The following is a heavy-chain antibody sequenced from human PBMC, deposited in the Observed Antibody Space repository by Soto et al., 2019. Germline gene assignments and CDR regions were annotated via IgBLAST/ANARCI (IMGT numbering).Heavy chain of an antibody. V-gene: IGHV1-69*06. CDR1: GGTFSSYA. D-gene: IGHD2-15*01. CDR2: IIPIFGTA. Sequence: SVKVSCKASGGTFSSYAISCVRQAPGQGLEWMGGIIPIFGTANYAQKFQGRVTITADKSTSTAYMELSSLRSEDTAVYYCARADCSGGSCYSYYGMDVWGQGTTVTVSS. CDR3: ARADCSGGSCYSYYGMDV. J-gene: IGHJ6*02.